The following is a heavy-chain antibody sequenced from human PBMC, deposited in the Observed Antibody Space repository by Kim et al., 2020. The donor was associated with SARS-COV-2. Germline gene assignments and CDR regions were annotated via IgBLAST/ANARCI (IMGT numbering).Heavy chain of an antibody. V-gene: IGHV1-2*02. CDR2: INPNSGGT. Sequence: ASVKVSCKASGYTFTGYYMHWVRQAPGQGLEWMGWINPNSGGTNYAQKFQGRVTKTRDTSISTAYMELSRLRSDETAVYYCAGVINWDLVWRTLCYYSGIDVWGQGTTVTVSS. D-gene: IGHD2-8*01. CDR1: GYTFTGYY. J-gene: IGHJ6*02. CDR3: AGVINWDLVWRTLCYYSGIDV.